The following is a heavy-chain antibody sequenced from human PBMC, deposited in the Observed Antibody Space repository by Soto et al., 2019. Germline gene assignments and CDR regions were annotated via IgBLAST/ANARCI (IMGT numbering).Heavy chain of an antibody. V-gene: IGHV4-59*01. Sequence: SETLSLTCTVSGGSISSYHWSWVRQPPGKGLEWIGYIYYSGSTNYNPSLKSRVTISVDTSKNQFSLKLSSVTAADTAVYYCARDNCGGDCYSNWFDPWGQGTLVTVSS. J-gene: IGHJ5*02. CDR2: IYYSGST. CDR1: GGSISSYH. D-gene: IGHD2-21*02. CDR3: ARDNCGGDCYSNWFDP.